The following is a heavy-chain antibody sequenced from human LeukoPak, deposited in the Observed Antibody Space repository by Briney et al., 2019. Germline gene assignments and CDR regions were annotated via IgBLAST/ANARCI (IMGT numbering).Heavy chain of an antibody. Sequence: ASVKVSCKASGYTFTSYGISWVRQAPGQGLEWMGWISAYNGNTNYAQKLQGRVTMTTDTSTSTAYMELRSLRSDDTVVYYCARDGAYYYDSSGYYQFDYWGQGTLVTVSS. V-gene: IGHV1-18*01. J-gene: IGHJ4*02. CDR2: ISAYNGNT. CDR3: ARDGAYYYDSSGYYQFDY. D-gene: IGHD3-22*01. CDR1: GYTFTSYG.